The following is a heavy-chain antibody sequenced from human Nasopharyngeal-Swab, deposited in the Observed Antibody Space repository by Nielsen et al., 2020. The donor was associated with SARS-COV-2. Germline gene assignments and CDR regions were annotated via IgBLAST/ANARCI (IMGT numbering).Heavy chain of an antibody. CDR1: GFSVTSHG. D-gene: IGHD3-22*01. J-gene: IGHJ4*02. CDR2: IWYDGTNK. V-gene: IGHV3-33*01. Sequence: GESLKISCKASGFSVTSHGMHCVRQAPGKGLEWVAVIWYDGTNKFYADSVKGRFTISRDNSKNTLYLQMNSLRAEDTAMYYCHLSSGYGGYINYWGQGTLVTVSS. CDR3: HLSSGYGGYINY.